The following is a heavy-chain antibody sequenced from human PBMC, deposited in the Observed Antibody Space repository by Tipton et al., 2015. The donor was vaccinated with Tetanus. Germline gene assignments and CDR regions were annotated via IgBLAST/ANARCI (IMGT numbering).Heavy chain of an antibody. CDR1: GGSISSYY. CDR3: ARVRRGCSGGGCYSSFDP. Sequence: TLSLTCTVSGGSISSYYWSWIRQPPGEGLEWIGYISHRGSTNYNPSLTSRVTMSVDTSKNQFSLRLSSVTAADTAVYYCARVRRGCSGGGCYSSFDPWSQGSLVIVSS. J-gene: IGHJ5*02. CDR2: ISHRGST. V-gene: IGHV4-59*01. D-gene: IGHD2-15*01.